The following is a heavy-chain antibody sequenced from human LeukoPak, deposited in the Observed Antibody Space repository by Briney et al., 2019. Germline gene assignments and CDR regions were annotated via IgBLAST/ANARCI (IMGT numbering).Heavy chain of an antibody. Sequence: PGASLTLSCAASGFTFSDYAMSWVRQAPGKGLEWVSIIHKGGGWPSYSDSVKGRFTVSRDNSKNTLWLQMNSLRAEDTAVYYCAKNQGWELPSYYFHYWGQGTPVTVSS. J-gene: IGHJ4*02. D-gene: IGHD1-7*01. CDR2: IHKGGGWP. CDR1: GFTFSDYA. V-gene: IGHV3-23*03. CDR3: AKNQGWELPSYYFHY.